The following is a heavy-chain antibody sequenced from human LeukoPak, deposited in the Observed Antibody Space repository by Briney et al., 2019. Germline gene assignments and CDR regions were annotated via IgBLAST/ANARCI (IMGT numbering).Heavy chain of an antibody. D-gene: IGHD3-22*01. J-gene: IGHJ4*02. Sequence: PSETLSLTCAVYGGSFSGYYWSWIRQPPGKGLEWIGEINHSGSTNYNPSLKSRVTISVDTSKNQFSLKLSSVTAADTAVYYCVRASKYYYDSSGYYAPFDYWGQGTLVTVSS. CDR1: GGSFSGYY. V-gene: IGHV4-34*01. CDR2: INHSGST. CDR3: VRASKYYYDSSGYYAPFDY.